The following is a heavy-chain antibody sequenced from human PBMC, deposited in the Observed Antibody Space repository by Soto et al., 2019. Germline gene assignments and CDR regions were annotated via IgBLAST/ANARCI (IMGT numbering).Heavy chain of an antibody. Sequence: PSETLSLTSSVSGGSVNSGCYSWSWIRQPPGKGLEWIGFISPSGSPAYNPSLKSRVTISVDRSNNQISLELSSVTAADTAVYYCARGVLAWGPGTLVTVSS. CDR1: GGSVNSGCYS. J-gene: IGHJ5*02. CDR2: ISPSGSP. V-gene: IGHV4-30-2*01. CDR3: ARGVLA.